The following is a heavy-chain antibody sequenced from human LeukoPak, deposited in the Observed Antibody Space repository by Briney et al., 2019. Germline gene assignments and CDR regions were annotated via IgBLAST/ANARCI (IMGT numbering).Heavy chain of an antibody. Sequence: GGSLRLSCAASGFTFSSYWMHWVRQAPGKGLVWVSRINSDGSSTNYADSVKGRFTISRDNAKNTLYLQMNSLRAEDTAVYYCARDRGVRGVIIWGQGTMVTVSS. D-gene: IGHD3-10*01. CDR3: ARDRGVRGVII. CDR1: GFTFSSYW. V-gene: IGHV3-74*01. CDR2: INSDGSST. J-gene: IGHJ3*02.